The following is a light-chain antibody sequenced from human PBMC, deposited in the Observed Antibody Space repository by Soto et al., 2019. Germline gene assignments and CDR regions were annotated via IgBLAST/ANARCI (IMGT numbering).Light chain of an antibody. CDR3: LKYNSAPFT. Sequence: IQMTQSPSSLSASVGDRVTITCRASQGINNYLAWYQQKPGKVPKLLMYAASTLQVGVPSRFSGSGSGTDFTLTISSLQPEDVAIYYCLKYNSAPFTFGQGTRLEIK. CDR1: QGINNY. CDR2: AAS. V-gene: IGKV1-27*01. J-gene: IGKJ5*01.